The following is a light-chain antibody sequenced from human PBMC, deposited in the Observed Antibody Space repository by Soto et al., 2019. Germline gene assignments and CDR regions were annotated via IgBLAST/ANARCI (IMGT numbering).Light chain of an antibody. Sequence: DIHMTQSPATLSASVGDRVAITCRASQSVSNWLAWYQQKPGNAPRLLIYEASSLKSGVPSRFSGSGSGTEFTLTISSLQPDDFATYYCQQYYDYPWMFGQGTNLDIK. CDR3: QQYYDYPWM. CDR1: QSVSNW. J-gene: IGKJ1*01. V-gene: IGKV1-5*01. CDR2: EAS.